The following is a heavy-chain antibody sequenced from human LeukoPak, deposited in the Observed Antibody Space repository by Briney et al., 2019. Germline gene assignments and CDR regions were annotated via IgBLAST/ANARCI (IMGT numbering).Heavy chain of an antibody. CDR3: ARGVPTYYDFWSGYYRDNYLDY. CDR2: ISSSSSTI. D-gene: IGHD3-3*01. Sequence: TGGSLRLSCAASGFTFSSYSMNWVRQAPGKGLEWVSYISSSSSTIYYADSVKGRFTISRDNAKNSLYLQMNSLRDEDTAVYYCARGVPTYYDFWSGYYRDNYLDYWGQGTLVTVSS. V-gene: IGHV3-48*02. J-gene: IGHJ4*02. CDR1: GFTFSSYS.